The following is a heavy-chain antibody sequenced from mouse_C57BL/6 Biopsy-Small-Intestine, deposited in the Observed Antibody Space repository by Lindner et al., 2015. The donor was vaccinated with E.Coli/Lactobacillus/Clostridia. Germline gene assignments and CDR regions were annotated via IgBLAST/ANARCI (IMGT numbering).Heavy chain of an antibody. CDR3: ARRNHYYGSKGYWYFDV. J-gene: IGHJ1*03. Sequence: VQLQESGAELVRPGASVKLSCTASGFNIKDDYMHWVKQRPEQGLEWIGWIDPENGDTEYASKFQGKATITADTSSNTAYLQLSSLTSEDTAVYYCARRNHYYGSKGYWYFDVWGTGTTVTVSS. D-gene: IGHD1-1*01. V-gene: IGHV14-4*01. CDR1: GFNIKDDY. CDR2: IDPENGDT.